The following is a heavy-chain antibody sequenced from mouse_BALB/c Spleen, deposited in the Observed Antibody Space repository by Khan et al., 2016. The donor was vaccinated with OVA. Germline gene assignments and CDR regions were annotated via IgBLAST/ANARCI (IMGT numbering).Heavy chain of an antibody. CDR1: GDSITSGY. D-gene: IGHD2-14*01. CDR3: ARSAYRYAFEY. V-gene: IGHV3-8*02. CDR2: MIYTGYT. J-gene: IGHJ3*01. Sequence: EVQLQESGPSLVKPSQTLSLTCSVTGDSITSGYWSWIRKFPGNKLEYMGYMIYTGYTYYNPSLKSRISITRHTSKNQYYLQLNSVTTEDTATYYCARSAYRYAFEYWGQGTLVTVSA.